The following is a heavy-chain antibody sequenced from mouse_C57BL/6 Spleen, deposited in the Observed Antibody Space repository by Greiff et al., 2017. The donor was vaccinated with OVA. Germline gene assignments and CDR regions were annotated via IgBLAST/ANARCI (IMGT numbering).Heavy chain of an antibody. CDR2: INPNNGGT. Sequence: EVQLQQSGPELVKPGASVKISCKASGYTFTDYYMNWVKQSHGKSLEWIGDINPNNGGTSYNQKFKGKATLTVDKSSSTAYMELRSLTSEDSAVYYCARWGGYPFAYWGQVTLVTVSA. CDR1: GYTFTDYY. J-gene: IGHJ3*01. V-gene: IGHV1-26*01. CDR3: ARWGGYPFAY. D-gene: IGHD2-2*01.